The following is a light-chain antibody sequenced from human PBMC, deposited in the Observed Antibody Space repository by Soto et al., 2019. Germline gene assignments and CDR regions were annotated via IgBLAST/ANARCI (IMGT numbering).Light chain of an antibody. J-gene: IGKJ1*01. CDR1: QDISNY. CDR3: QQYKT. V-gene: IGKV1-33*01. Sequence: DIQMTQSPSSLSASVGDRFTMACQSSQDISNYLNWYQQKPGKAPKLLIYDASNLETGVPSRFSGSGSGTDFTFTISSLQPEDIATYYCQQYKTFGQGTKVDI. CDR2: DAS.